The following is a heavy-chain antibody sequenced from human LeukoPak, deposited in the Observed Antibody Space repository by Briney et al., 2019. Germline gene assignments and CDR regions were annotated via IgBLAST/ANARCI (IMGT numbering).Heavy chain of an antibody. Sequence: GGSLRLSCAASGFTFSSSAMHWVRQAPGKGLEWVAVISYDGTNKYYADSVKGRFTISRDNSKNTLYLQMNSLRAEDTAVYYCARDRTTRWSAYSNPTFHYWGQGTLVTVSS. CDR1: GFTFSSSA. V-gene: IGHV3-30*01. D-gene: IGHD4-11*01. J-gene: IGHJ4*02. CDR3: ARDRTTRWSAYSNPTFHY. CDR2: ISYDGTNK.